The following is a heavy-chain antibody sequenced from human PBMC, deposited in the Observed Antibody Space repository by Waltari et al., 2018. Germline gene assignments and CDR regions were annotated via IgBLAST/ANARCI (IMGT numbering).Heavy chain of an antibody. D-gene: IGHD3-3*01. Sequence: QVQLQEAGPGLVKPSATLSVTCTVSGSSISRDYFRGWMRPPPGKGLEWIGSISHSGSTYYNPSLKSRVTISVDTSKNQFSLKVSSVTAADTAIYYCARDWRAGFFGVVRDTSFDYWGQGSLVTVSS. CDR2: ISHSGST. J-gene: IGHJ4*02. CDR1: GSSISRDYF. CDR3: ARDWRAGFFGVVRDTSFDY. V-gene: IGHV4-38-2*02.